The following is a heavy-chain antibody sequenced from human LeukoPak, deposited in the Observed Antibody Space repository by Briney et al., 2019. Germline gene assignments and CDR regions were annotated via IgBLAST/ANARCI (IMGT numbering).Heavy chain of an antibody. CDR1: DDSITMYY. CDR3: ARVAYSSSWYVANWFDP. V-gene: IGHV4-59*01. CDR2: VDHTGST. Sequence: SETLSLTCSVSDDSITMYYWTWIRQPPGKGLEWIGYVDHTGSTNFNPSLESRVTISVDTSKNQFSLKLSSVTAADTAVYYCARVAYSSSWYVANWFDPWGQGTLVTVSS. J-gene: IGHJ5*02. D-gene: IGHD6-13*01.